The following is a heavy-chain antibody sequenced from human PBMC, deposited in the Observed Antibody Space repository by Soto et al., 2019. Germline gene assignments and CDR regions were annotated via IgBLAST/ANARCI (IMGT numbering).Heavy chain of an antibody. V-gene: IGHV6-1*01. CDR3: ARYNSPLGQYAPDI. CDR1: GDSVSSNSAA. CDR2: TYYRSKWSN. D-gene: IGHD6-19*01. Sequence: PSQTLSLTCVISGDSVSSNSAAWDWIRQSPSRVLEWLGRTYYRSKWSNDYAVAVESRITINPETSKNQCSLHLNSVTPEDTAVCYCARYNSPLGQYAPDIWGQGTMVTVSS. J-gene: IGHJ3*02.